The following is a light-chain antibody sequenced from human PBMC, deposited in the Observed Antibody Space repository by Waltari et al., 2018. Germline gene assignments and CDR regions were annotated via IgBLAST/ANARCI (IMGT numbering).Light chain of an antibody. J-gene: IGLJ2*01. CDR3: QSYDSSVV. Sequence: QSVLTQPPSVSGAPGQRVTISCTGSSSNIGAGYDVHWYQQLPGTAPKLLIYGNSNRPSGVPDRFSGSMSGTSASRAITGLQAEDEADYYCQSYDSSVVFGGGTKLTVL. CDR2: GNS. V-gene: IGLV1-40*01. CDR1: SSNIGAGYD.